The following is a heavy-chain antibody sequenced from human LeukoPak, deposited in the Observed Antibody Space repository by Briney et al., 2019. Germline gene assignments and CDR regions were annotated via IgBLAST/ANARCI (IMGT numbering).Heavy chain of an antibody. CDR3: AKEIYDFWSGWDV. CDR1: GFTFSSYS. CDR2: ISSSSSYI. V-gene: IGHV3-21*04. Sequence: GGSLRLSCAASGFTFSSYSMNWVRQTPGKGLEWVSSISSSSSYIYYADSVKGRFTISRDNAKNSLYLQMNSLRAEDTAVYYCAKEIYDFWSGWDVWGQGTTVTVSS. J-gene: IGHJ6*02. D-gene: IGHD3-3*01.